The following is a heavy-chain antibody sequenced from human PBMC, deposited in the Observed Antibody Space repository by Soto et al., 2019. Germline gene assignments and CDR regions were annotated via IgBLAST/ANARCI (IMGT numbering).Heavy chain of an antibody. CDR3: ARDTTITTVDYYGMDV. CDR1: GFTFSSYW. V-gene: IGHV3-7*03. J-gene: IGHJ6*02. CDR2: IKQDGTEI. D-gene: IGHD4-4*01. Sequence: LRFSCGASGFTFSSYWMSWVRQAPGKGLEWVANIKQDGTEIYYVDSVKGRFTISRDNAKNSLYLQMNSLRAEDTAVYYCARDTTITTVDYYGMDVWGQGTTVTVSS.